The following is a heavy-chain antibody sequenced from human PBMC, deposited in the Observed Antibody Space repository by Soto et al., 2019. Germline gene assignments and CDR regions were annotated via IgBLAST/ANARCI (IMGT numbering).Heavy chain of an antibody. V-gene: IGHV3-30-3*01. J-gene: IGHJ4*02. Sequence: QVQLVESGGGVVQPGRSLRLSCAASGFTFSSYAMHWVRQAPGKGLEWVAVISYDGSNKYYADSVKGRFTISRDNSKNTLYLHMNSLRAEDTAVYYCARDPSYDYGDYSYYFDYWGQGTLVTVSS. CDR2: ISYDGSNK. CDR3: ARDPSYDYGDYSYYFDY. CDR1: GFTFSSYA. D-gene: IGHD4-17*01.